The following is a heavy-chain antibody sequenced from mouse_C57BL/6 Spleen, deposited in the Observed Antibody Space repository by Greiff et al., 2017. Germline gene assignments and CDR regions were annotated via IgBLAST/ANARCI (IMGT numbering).Heavy chain of an antibody. CDR2: IDPADGDT. J-gene: IGHJ2*01. V-gene: IGHV14-1*01. CDR3: TTSPSTTVVAPDY. D-gene: IGHD1-1*01. CDR1: GFNITDYY. Sequence: VQLQQSGAELVRPGSSVKLSCTASGFNITDYYMHWVKQRPEQGLEWIGRIDPADGDTEYAPKFQGKATMTADTSSSTASLQLSSLTCEDTAVYYGTTSPSTTVVAPDYWGQGTTLTVSS.